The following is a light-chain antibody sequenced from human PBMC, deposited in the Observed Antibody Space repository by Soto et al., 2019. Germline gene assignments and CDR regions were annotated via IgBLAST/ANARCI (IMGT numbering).Light chain of an antibody. J-gene: IGLJ1*01. CDR2: DVS. CDR1: SGDVGGYNY. CDR3: CSYAGSSYYV. Sequence: QSALTQPRSVSGSPGQSVTISCTGTSGDVGGYNYVSWYQQHPGKAPKLIIYDVSKRPSGVPDRFSGSKSANTASLTISGLQAEDEADYSCCSYAGSSYYVFGTGTKLTVL. V-gene: IGLV2-11*01.